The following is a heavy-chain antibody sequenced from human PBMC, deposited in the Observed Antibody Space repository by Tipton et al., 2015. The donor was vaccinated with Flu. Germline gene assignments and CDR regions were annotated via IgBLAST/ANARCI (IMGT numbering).Heavy chain of an antibody. CDR2: IYHSGTT. CDR3: ARQDHGLDV. V-gene: IGHV4-30-2*01. Sequence: TLSLTCSVSGASISSGGYSWSWIRQPPGKGLEWVGYIYHSGTTYYNPSLKSRVIISVDTSKNQFSLNLRSVTAADTAVYYCARQDHGLDVWGQGTTVSVS. CDR1: GASISSGGYS. D-gene: IGHD2-8*01. J-gene: IGHJ6*02.